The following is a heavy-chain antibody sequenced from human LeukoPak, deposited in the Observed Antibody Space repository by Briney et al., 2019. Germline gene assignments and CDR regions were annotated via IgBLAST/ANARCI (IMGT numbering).Heavy chain of an antibody. V-gene: IGHV3-48*03. CDR3: ATYLYKTLDY. D-gene: IGHD3-10*01. J-gene: IGHJ4*02. CDR1: GFTFSSYA. Sequence: GGSLRLSCAASGFTFSSYAMSWVRQAPGKGLEWISYISGSGRTIYYADSVKGRFTISRDNAKTSLYLQMNSLRAEDTAVYYCATYLYKTLDYWGQGTLVTVSS. CDR2: ISGSGRTI.